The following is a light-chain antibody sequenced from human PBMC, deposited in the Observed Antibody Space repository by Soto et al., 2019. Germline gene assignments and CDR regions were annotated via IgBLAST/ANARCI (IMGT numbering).Light chain of an antibody. V-gene: IGLV2-8*01. CDR3: SSHGGSNNPFV. Sequence: QSALTQPPSASGSPGQSVTISCTGTSSDIGSYYFVSWYQQHPGKAPKLIIYDLTKRPSWVPDRFSASKSGNTASLTVSGLQADDEADYYCSSHGGSNNPFVFGTGTKLTVL. CDR2: DLT. J-gene: IGLJ1*01. CDR1: SSDIGSYYF.